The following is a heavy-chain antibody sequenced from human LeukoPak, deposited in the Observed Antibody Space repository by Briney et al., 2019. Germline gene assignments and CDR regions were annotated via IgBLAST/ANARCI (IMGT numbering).Heavy chain of an antibody. D-gene: IGHD1-26*01. CDR3: ARDSRRELLHAFDI. V-gene: IGHV4-59*01. CDR1: GGSISTYY. J-gene: IGHJ3*02. CDR2: IDYSAST. Sequence: SETLSLTCTVSGGSISTYYWSWIRQPPGKGLEWIAYIDYSASTNYNPSLKSRVTISVDTFKNQFSLKLSSVTAADTAVYYCARDSRRELLHAFDIWGQGTMVTVSS.